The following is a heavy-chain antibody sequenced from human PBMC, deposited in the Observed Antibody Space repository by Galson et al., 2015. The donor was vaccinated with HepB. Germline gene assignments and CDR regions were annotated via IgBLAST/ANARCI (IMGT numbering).Heavy chain of an antibody. D-gene: IGHD3-3*01. CDR3: TKDSGADYSISNRFDP. J-gene: IGHJ5*02. V-gene: IGHV3-9*01. Sequence: SLRLSCAAFGFTFDDYAMHWVRHIPGKGLEWVSGISWNSGHIHYADAVKGRFTISRDNAKNSLFLQMNSLRIEDTASYFCTKDSGADYSISNRFDPWGQGTLVTVSS. CDR2: ISWNSGHI. CDR1: GFTFDDYA.